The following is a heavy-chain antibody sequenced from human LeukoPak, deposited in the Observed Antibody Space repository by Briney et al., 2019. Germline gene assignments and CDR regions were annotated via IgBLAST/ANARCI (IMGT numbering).Heavy chain of an antibody. CDR3: ARDHAGDMDFDY. J-gene: IGHJ4*02. CDR2: IYYSGST. D-gene: IGHD1-14*01. V-gene: IGHV4-31*03. Sequence: NPSETLSLTCTVSGGSISSGGYYWSWIRQHPGKGLEWIGYIYYSGSTYYNPSLKSRVTISVDTSKNQISLKLSSVTAADTAVYYCARDHAGDMDFDYWGQGTLVTVSS. CDR1: GGSISSGGYY.